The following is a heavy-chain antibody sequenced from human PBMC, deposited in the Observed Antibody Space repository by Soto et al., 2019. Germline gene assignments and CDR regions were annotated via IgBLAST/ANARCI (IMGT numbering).Heavy chain of an antibody. Sequence: HPGGSLRLSCVGSGFTFSSNWMTWVRQAPGKGLEWVGNIRQESSEKNYVDSVKGRFTISRDNAKNSLYLQINSLRAEDTAVYYCAREIVVARGASYFDYWGPGTLVTVSS. D-gene: IGHD2-2*01. CDR1: GFTFSSNW. V-gene: IGHV3-7*04. CDR3: AREIVVARGASYFDY. J-gene: IGHJ4*02. CDR2: IRQESSEK.